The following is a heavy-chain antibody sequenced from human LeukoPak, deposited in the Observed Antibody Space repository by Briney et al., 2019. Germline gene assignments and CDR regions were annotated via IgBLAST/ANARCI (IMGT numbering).Heavy chain of an antibody. D-gene: IGHD3-22*01. V-gene: IGHV3-7*01. Sequence: PGGSLRLSCAASGFTFSSYWMSWVRQAPGKGLEWVANIKQDGSEEYYVDSVKGRFTISRDNAKNSLYLQMNSLRAEDTAVYYCARTPMIVVVMFDYWGQGTLVTVSS. J-gene: IGHJ4*02. CDR3: ARTPMIVVVMFDY. CDR1: GFTFSSYW. CDR2: IKQDGSEE.